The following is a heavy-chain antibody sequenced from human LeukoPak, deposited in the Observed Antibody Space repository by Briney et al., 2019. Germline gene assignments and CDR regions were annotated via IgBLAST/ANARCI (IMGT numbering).Heavy chain of an antibody. J-gene: IGHJ3*02. CDR1: GFTFMSYN. CDR3: MRGMHPDGFDI. V-gene: IGHV3-48*04. CDR2: ISSSSDTI. Sequence: GGSLRLSCAASGFTFMSYNMNWVRQAPGKGLEWVSYISSSSDTIYYADSVKGRFSISRDGAKNSLSLQMNSLRAEDTAVYYCMRGMHPDGFDIWGQGTMVTVSS.